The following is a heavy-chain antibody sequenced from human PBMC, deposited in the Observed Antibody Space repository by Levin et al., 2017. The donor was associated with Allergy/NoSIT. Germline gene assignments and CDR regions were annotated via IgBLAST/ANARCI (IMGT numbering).Heavy chain of an antibody. Sequence: GVSGGRQATEKGLEWMGWISAYNGDTNYAQKFQGRVTMTTDTSTSTAYMELRSLRSDDTAVYYCARDRYYYDSSGYYLFDYWGQGTLVTVSS. CDR3: ARDRYYYDSSGYYLFDY. CDR1: G. V-gene: IGHV1-18*01. D-gene: IGHD3-22*01. CDR2: ISAYNGDT. J-gene: IGHJ4*02.